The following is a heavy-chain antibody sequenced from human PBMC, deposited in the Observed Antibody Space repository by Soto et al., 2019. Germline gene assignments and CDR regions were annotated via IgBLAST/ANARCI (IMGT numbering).Heavy chain of an antibody. CDR1: GYTFTGYN. V-gene: IGHV1-2*02. D-gene: IGHD2-21*02. CDR2: LNPNSGGT. Sequence: ASVKVSCKASGYTFTGYNMHWVRQAPGQGPEWMGWLNPNSGGTSYAQKFQGRVTMTRDTSISTTYMEMSRLRSDDTAVYYCARATAYCGGDCYADAFDIWGQGTMVTVSS. CDR3: ARATAYCGGDCYADAFDI. J-gene: IGHJ3*02.